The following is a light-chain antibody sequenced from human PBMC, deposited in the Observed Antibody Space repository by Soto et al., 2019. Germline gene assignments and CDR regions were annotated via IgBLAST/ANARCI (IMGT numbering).Light chain of an antibody. J-gene: IGKJ4*01. Sequence: ERVMTQSPVTLSASPGERATLSCRAGQSIGRDLAWYQQKPGQAPRLLIYAVSTRATDIPARFSGSGSGTEFTLTISSLQSEDFAVHYCHQYHGWPITFGGGTKVEI. V-gene: IGKV3-15*01. CDR2: AVS. CDR1: QSIGRD. CDR3: HQYHGWPIT.